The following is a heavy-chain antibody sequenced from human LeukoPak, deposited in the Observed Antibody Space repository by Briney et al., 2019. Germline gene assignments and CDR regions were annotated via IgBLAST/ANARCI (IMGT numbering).Heavy chain of an antibody. V-gene: IGHV4-61*02. D-gene: IGHD3-3*01. J-gene: IGHJ4*02. CDR1: GGSISSGSYY. Sequence: SQTLSLTCTVSGGSISSGSYYWSWIRQPAGKGREWIGRIYTSGSTNYNPSLKTRVTISVDTSKTPFSLKLSSVTAADTAVYYCARARITIFGVASYYFDYWGQGTLVTVSS. CDR3: ARARITIFGVASYYFDY. CDR2: IYTSGST.